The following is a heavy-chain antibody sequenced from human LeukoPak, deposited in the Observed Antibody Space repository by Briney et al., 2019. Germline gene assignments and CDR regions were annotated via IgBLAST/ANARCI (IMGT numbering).Heavy chain of an antibody. CDR2: IIPIFGTA. Sequence: SVKVSCKASEGTFNSYAISWVRQAPGQGLEWMGRIIPIFGTANYAQKFLGRVTITADKSTSTVYMGLSSLRSEDTAVYYCARSRPSGFIDYWDYWGQGTLVTVSS. D-gene: IGHD4/OR15-4a*01. V-gene: IGHV1-69*06. J-gene: IGHJ4*02. CDR1: EGTFNSYA. CDR3: ARSRPSGFIDYWDY.